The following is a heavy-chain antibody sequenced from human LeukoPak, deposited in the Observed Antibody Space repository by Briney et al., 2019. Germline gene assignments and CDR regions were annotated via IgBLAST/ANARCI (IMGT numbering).Heavy chain of an antibody. CDR2: ISAYNGNT. J-gene: IGHJ5*02. CDR3: ARGAGGRGPTYYDFWSGYSTFDP. D-gene: IGHD3-3*01. V-gene: IGHV1-18*01. Sequence: GASVKVSCKASGYTFTSYGISWVRQAPGQGLEWMGWISAYNGNTNYAQKLQGRVTMTTDTSTSTAYMELRSLRSDDTAVYYCARGAGGRGPTYYDFWSGYSTFDPWGQGTLVTVSS. CDR1: GYTFTSYG.